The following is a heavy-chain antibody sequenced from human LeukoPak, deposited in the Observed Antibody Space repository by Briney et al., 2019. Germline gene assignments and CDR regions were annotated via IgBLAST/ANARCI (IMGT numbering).Heavy chain of an antibody. CDR3: ARALWFGELFRYFDY. V-gene: IGHV1-69*01. Sequence: SVKVSCKASGGTFSSYAISWVRQAPGQGLEWMGGIIPIFGTANYAQKFQGRVTITADESTSTAYMELSSLRSEDTAVYYCARALWFGELFRYFDYWGQGTLVTVSS. CDR1: GGTFSSYA. D-gene: IGHD3-10*01. J-gene: IGHJ4*02. CDR2: IIPIFGTA.